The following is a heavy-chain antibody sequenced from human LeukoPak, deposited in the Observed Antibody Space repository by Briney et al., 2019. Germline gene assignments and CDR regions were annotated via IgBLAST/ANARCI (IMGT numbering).Heavy chain of an antibody. CDR2: ISDSGGST. CDR1: GFTFGNYD. CDR3: AKDLSRAVAADWFDP. V-gene: IGHV3-23*01. J-gene: IGHJ5*02. Sequence: PGGSLRLSCAASGFTFGNYDMSWVRQAPGKGLEWVSSISDSGGSTYYADSVKGRLTISRDNSKNTLYLQMTNLRAADTAVYYCAKDLSRAVAADWFDPWDQGSLVTVSS. D-gene: IGHD6-19*01.